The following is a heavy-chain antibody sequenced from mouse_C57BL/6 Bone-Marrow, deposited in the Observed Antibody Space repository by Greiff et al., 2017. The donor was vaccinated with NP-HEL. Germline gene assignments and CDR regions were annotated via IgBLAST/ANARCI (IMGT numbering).Heavy chain of an antibody. D-gene: IGHD1-1*01. J-gene: IGHJ2*01. CDR3: TRGYYGSSYDY. Sequence: EVNLVESGEGLVKPGGSLKLSCAASGFTFSSYAMSWVRQTPEKRLEWVAYISSGGDYIYYADTVKGRFTISRDNARNTLYLQMSSLKSEDTAMYYCTRGYYGSSYDYWGQGTTLTVSS. CDR1: GFTFSSYA. V-gene: IGHV5-9-1*02. CDR2: ISSGGDYI.